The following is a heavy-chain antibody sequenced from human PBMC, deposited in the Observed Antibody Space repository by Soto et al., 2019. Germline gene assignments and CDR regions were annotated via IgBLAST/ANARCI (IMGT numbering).Heavy chain of an antibody. CDR2: ISYDGSNK. V-gene: IGHV3-30*18. Sequence: QVQLVESGGGVVQPGRSLRLSCAASGFTFSSYGMHWVRQAPGKGLEWVAVISYDGSNKYYADSVKGRFTISRDNSKNTLDLQMTSLRAEDTAVYYCAKFASGTMVRGKTAYWGQGTLVTVSS. CDR3: AKFASGTMVRGKTAY. CDR1: GFTFSSYG. D-gene: IGHD3-10*01. J-gene: IGHJ4*02.